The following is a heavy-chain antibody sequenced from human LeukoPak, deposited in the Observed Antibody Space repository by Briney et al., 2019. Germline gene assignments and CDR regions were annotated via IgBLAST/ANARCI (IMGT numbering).Heavy chain of an antibody. CDR2: ITGDGGTT. J-gene: IGHJ4*02. CDR3: AKGHFGAGHY. CDR1: GFTFGDYT. D-gene: IGHD3-3*01. Sequence: PGGSLRLSCAASGFTFGDYTMHWFRQPPGRGLQWVSLITGDGGTTSYAGSVKGRFTISRDNSKNSLYPHMNSLGNEDTALYYCAKGHFGAGHYWGQGTLVTVSS. V-gene: IGHV3-43*02.